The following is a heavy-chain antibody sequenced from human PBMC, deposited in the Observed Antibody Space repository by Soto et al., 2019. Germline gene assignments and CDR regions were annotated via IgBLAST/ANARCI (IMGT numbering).Heavy chain of an antibody. Sequence: GGSLRLSCAASGFTFSSYSMNWVRQAPGKGLEWVSSISSSSSYIYYADSVKGRFTISRDNAKNSLYLQMNSLRAEDTAVYYCARLVVAAANNWFDPWGQGTLLTVSS. CDR3: ARLVVAAANNWFDP. V-gene: IGHV3-21*01. CDR1: GFTFSSYS. J-gene: IGHJ5*02. D-gene: IGHD2-15*01. CDR2: ISSSSSYI.